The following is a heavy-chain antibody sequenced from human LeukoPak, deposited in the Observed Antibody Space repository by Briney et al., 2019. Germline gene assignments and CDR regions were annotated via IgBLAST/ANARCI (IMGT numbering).Heavy chain of an antibody. CDR2: INHSGST. J-gene: IGHJ4*02. Sequence: PSETLSLTCAVYGGSFSGYYWSWIGQPPGKGLEWIGEINHSGSTNYNPSLKSRVTISVDTSKNQFSLKLSSVTAADTAVYYCARRTLTYYYDSGGYPDYWGQGTLVTVSS. CDR1: GGSFSGYY. D-gene: IGHD3-22*01. CDR3: ARRTLTYYYDSGGYPDY. V-gene: IGHV4-34*01.